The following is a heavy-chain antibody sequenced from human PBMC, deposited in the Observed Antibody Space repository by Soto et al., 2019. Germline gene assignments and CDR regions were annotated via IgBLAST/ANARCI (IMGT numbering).Heavy chain of an antibody. CDR1: GGFVNSDTHS. CDR2: IYSGGST. Sequence: SETLSLTCTVSGGFVNSDTHSWSWIRQTPGKRLEGIGLIYSGGSTKNPSLRSRVTMSVDTSKNQFSMKLRSVIAADTAVYYCARAAIYCSSTSSYTGAFDIWGQGTMVTVSS. CDR3: ARAAIYCSSTSSYTGAFDI. J-gene: IGHJ3*02. V-gene: IGHV4-61*01. D-gene: IGHD2-2*02.